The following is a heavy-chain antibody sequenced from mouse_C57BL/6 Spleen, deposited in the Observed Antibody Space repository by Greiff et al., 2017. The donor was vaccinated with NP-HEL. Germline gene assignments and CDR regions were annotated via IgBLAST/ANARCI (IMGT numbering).Heavy chain of an antibody. V-gene: IGHV5-12*01. CDR2: ISNGGGST. J-gene: IGHJ4*01. CDR3: ARHKYYYGSSPYAMDY. CDR1: GFTFSDYY. Sequence: DVKLVESGGGLVQPGGSLKLSCAASGFTFSDYYMYWVRQTPEKRLEWVAYISNGGGSTYYPDTVKGRFTISRDNAKNTLYLQMSRLKSEDTAMYYCARHKYYYGSSPYAMDYWGQGTSVTVSS. D-gene: IGHD1-1*01.